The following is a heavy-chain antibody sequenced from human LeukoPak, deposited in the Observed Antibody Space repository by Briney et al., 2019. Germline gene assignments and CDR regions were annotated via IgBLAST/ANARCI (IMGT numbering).Heavy chain of an antibody. CDR2: IIPIFGTA. J-gene: IGHJ4*02. CDR3: ARGTAMAGDY. Sequence: GSSVKVSCKASGGTFSSYAISWVRQAPGQGLEWMGVIIPIFGTANYAQKFQGRVTITTDESTSTAYMELSSLRCEDTGVYSCARGTAMAGDYWGQGTLVTVSS. D-gene: IGHD5-18*01. V-gene: IGHV1-69*05. CDR1: GGTFSSYA.